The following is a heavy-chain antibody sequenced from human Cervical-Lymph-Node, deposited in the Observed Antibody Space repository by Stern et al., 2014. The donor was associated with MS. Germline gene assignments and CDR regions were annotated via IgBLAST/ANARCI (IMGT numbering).Heavy chain of an antibody. V-gene: IGHV2-5*02. CDR1: GFSLSTSGLG. J-gene: IGHJ4*02. CDR3: AHRTAGPFDY. CDR2: IDWDDQK. Sequence: HITLKESGPALVKPTQTLTLTCTFSGFSLSTSGLGVGWIRQPPGEALEWLAYIDWDDQKRYSPSLKSRLTITKDTSKNQVVLTLTNVDPVDTATYYCAHRTAGPFDYWGQGTLVTVSS.